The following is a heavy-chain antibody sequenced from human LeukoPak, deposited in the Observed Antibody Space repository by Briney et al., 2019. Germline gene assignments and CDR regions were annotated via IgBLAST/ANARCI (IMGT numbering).Heavy chain of an antibody. Sequence: ASVKVSCKASGYTFTSYGISWVRQAPGQGLEWMGWISAYNGNTNYAQKLQGRVTMTTDTSTSTACMELRSLRSDDTAVYYCARWDWNDSARDYWGQGTLVTVSS. CDR2: ISAYNGNT. CDR1: GYTFTSYG. V-gene: IGHV1-18*04. CDR3: ARWDWNDSARDY. D-gene: IGHD1-1*01. J-gene: IGHJ4*02.